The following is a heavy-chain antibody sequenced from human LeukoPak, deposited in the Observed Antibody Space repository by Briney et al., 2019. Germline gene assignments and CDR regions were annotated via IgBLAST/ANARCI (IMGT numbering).Heavy chain of an antibody. CDR2: IDSDGSST. Sequence: GGSLRLSCAASGFTFSNYWMHWVRQAPGKGLVWVSRIDSDGSSTIYADSVKGRFTISRDNAKNTLYLQMNSLRADDTAVYYCARSSGGPYDYWGQGTVVTVSS. D-gene: IGHD3-16*01. CDR3: ARSSGGPYDY. J-gene: IGHJ4*02. V-gene: IGHV3-74*01. CDR1: GFTFSNYW.